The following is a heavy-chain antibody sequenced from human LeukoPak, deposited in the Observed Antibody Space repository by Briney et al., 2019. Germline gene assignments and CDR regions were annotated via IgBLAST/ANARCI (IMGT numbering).Heavy chain of an antibody. Sequence: PSETLSLTCTVSGGSISSSSYYWAWIRQPPGKGLEWIGSNSGSTYYNPSLQSRVTISIDTSKNQFSLKLRLVTAADTAVYYCARVRCSGGSCPYYYYYYYMDVWGKGTTVTVSS. CDR1: GGSISSSSYY. CDR3: ARVRCSGGSCPYYYYYYYMDV. V-gene: IGHV4-39*07. D-gene: IGHD2-15*01. J-gene: IGHJ6*03. CDR2: NSGST.